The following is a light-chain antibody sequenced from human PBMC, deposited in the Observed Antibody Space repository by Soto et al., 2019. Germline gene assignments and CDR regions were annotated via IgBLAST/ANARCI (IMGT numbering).Light chain of an antibody. J-gene: IGLJ1*01. CDR1: SSNIGAGYD. Sequence: QSVLTQPPAVSGAPGQRVTIPCAGSSSNIGAGYDVQWYQQVPGAAPKLLIYGSSNRPSGVPDRFSGSKSGTSASLAITGLQAEDEADYYCQSHDSSLSDYVFGTGTKVTVL. CDR2: GSS. V-gene: IGLV1-40*01. CDR3: QSHDSSLSDYV.